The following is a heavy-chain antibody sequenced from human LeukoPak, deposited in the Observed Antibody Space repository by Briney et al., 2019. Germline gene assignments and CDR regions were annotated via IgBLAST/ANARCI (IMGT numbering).Heavy chain of an antibody. CDR2: ISYDGSNK. D-gene: IGHD6-19*01. V-gene: IGHV3-30*19. J-gene: IGHJ3*02. Sequence: GGSLRLSCAASGFTFSNYGMHWVRQAPGKGLEWVAVISYDGSNKYYADSVKGRFTISRDNSKNTLYLQMNSLRAEDTAVYYCARGSIAVAGTSDAFDIWGQGTMVTVSS. CDR3: ARGSIAVAGTSDAFDI. CDR1: GFTFSNYG.